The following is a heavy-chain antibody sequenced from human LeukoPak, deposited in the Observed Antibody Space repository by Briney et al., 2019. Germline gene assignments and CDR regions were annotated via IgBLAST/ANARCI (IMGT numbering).Heavy chain of an antibody. D-gene: IGHD4-17*01. CDR3: SRGLHDYGDSNYYFDQ. CDR2: IRRKGYGKTT. Sequence: GGSLRLSCIASGFTFGDDAWSWFRQAPGKGLEFIAFIRRKGYGKTTDYAASVRGRFTVSRDDAISVAYLQMNSLQTEDTALYYCSRGLHDYGDSNYYFDQWGRGTLVIVSS. CDR1: GFTFGDDA. V-gene: IGHV3-49*03. J-gene: IGHJ4*02.